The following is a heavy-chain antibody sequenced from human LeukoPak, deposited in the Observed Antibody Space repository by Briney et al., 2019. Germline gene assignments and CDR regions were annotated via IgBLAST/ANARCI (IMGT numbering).Heavy chain of an antibody. D-gene: IGHD2-21*02. CDR2: ISASGGST. Sequence: GGSLRLSCAASGFTFSSYAMSWVRQAPGKGLVWVSAISASGGSTYYADSVKGRFTISRDNSKNTLYLQMNSLRAEDTAVYYCAKDHVVVTATFADYWGQGTLVTVSS. J-gene: IGHJ4*02. V-gene: IGHV3-23*01. CDR1: GFTFSSYA. CDR3: AKDHVVVTATFADY.